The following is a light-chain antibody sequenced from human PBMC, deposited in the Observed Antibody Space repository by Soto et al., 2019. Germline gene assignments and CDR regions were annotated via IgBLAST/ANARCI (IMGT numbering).Light chain of an antibody. Sequence: QSVLTQPPSVSGAPGQRVTISCTGSNSNLGAGYDVHWYHQLPGTAPKLLIYGNSNRPSGVPDRFSGSKSGTSASLAITGLQAEDEADYYCQSYDSSLSGVVFGGGTKLTVL. CDR1: NSNLGAGYD. V-gene: IGLV1-40*01. CDR3: QSYDSSLSGVV. J-gene: IGLJ2*01. CDR2: GNS.